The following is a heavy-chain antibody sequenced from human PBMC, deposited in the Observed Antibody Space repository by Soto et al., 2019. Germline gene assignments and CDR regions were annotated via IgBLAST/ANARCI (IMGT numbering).Heavy chain of an antibody. Sequence: EVQLVESGGGLVQPGGSLRLSCAASGFTFSSYWMSWVRQAPGKGLEWVANIKQDGSEKYYVDSVKGRFTASRDNAENSLYLQMISLRAEDTAVYYCARDHSRTYGSGYYPGSYWGQGTLVTVSS. CDR2: IKQDGSEK. D-gene: IGHD6-19*01. CDR1: GFTFSSYW. J-gene: IGHJ4*02. CDR3: ARDHSRTYGSGYYPGSY. V-gene: IGHV3-7*01.